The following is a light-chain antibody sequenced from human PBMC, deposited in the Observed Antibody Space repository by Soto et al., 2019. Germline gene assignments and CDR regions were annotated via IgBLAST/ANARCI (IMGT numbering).Light chain of an antibody. CDR2: GAS. J-gene: IGKJ1*01. V-gene: IGKV3-20*01. CDR1: QSVGGSY. CDR3: LQYVSSPWT. Sequence: EILLTQSAATLSLSPGDRVTLSCRASQSVGGSYLAWFQQRPGQTPRLLIYGASTRAAGVPDRFSGSGSGTDFSLTIYRLEPEDFAVYYCLQYVSSPWTFGQGTKVEV.